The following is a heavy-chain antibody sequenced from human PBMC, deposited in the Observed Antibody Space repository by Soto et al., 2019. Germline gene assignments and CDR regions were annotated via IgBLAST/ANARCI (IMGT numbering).Heavy chain of an antibody. D-gene: IGHD3-10*01. CDR2: IYYSGST. CDR3: ARSVRGVAGFLDY. Sequence: SETLSLTCTVSGGSISSGGYYWSWIRQHPGKGLEWIGYIYYSGSTYYNPSLKSRVTISVDTSKNQFSLKLSSVTAADTAVYYCARSVRGVAGFLDYWGQGTLVTVSS. J-gene: IGHJ4*02. CDR1: GGSISSGGYY. V-gene: IGHV4-31*03.